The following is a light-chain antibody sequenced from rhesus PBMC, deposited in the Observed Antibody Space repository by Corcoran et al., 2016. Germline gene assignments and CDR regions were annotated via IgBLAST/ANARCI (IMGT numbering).Light chain of an antibody. J-gene: IGKJ4*01. Sequence: DIQMTQSPSSLSASVGDTVTITCRASQGISSWLAWYQQKPGKAPKLRIYKASSLQSGVPSRFSGSGSGTDCTLTISSLQSEDFATYYCQQYSSRPLTFGGGTKVEIK. CDR3: QQYSSRPLT. CDR2: KAS. V-gene: IGKV1-22*01. CDR1: QGISSW.